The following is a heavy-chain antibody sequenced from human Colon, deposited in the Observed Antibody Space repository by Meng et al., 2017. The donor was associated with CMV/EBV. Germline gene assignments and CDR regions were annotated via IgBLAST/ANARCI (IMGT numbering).Heavy chain of an antibody. D-gene: IGHD6-19*01. CDR2: IYYSGST. CDR3: ARLDLAVAGTSADY. V-gene: IGHV4-61*07. Sequence: SGGSVSSGRYSWSCIRQPPGKGLEWIGYIYYSGSTNYNPSLKSRVTISVDTSKNQFSLKLSSVTAADTAVYYCARLDLAVAGTSADYWGQGTLVTVSS. CDR1: GGSVSSGRYS. J-gene: IGHJ4*02.